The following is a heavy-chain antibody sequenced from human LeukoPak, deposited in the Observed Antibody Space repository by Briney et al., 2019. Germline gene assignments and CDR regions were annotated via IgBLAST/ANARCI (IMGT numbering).Heavy chain of an antibody. CDR1: GGSISSGDYY. D-gene: IGHD3-10*01. CDR3: ARGEFGELLSYYYGMDV. V-gene: IGHV4-30-4*01. CDR2: IYYSGST. J-gene: IGHJ6*04. Sequence: SQTLSLTCTVSGGSISSGDYYWSWIRQPPGKGLEWIGYIYYSGSTYYNPSLKSRVTISVDTSKNQSSLKLSSVTAADTAVYYCARGEFGELLSYYYGMDVWGKGTTVTVSS.